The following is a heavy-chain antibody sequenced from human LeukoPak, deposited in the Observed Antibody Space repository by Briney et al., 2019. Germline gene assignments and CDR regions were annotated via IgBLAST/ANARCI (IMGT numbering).Heavy chain of an antibody. J-gene: IGHJ6*02. CDR3: ARDRPYYDFWSGYYSSYDYGMDV. CDR1: GFTFSSYA. CDR2: ISYDGSNK. V-gene: IGHV3-30-3*01. D-gene: IGHD3-3*01. Sequence: PGGSLRLSCAASGFTFSSYAMHWVRQAPGKGLEWVAVISYDGSNKYYADSVKGRFTISRDNSKNTLYLQMNSLRAEDTAVYYCARDRPYYDFWSGYYSSYDYGMDVWGQGTTVTVSS.